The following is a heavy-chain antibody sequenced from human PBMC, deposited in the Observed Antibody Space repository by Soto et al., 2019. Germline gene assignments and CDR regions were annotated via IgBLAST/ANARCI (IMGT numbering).Heavy chain of an antibody. D-gene: IGHD1-1*01. CDR2: IKSKTDGGTT. CDR3: TTDEMLGRGRYNGIGFDI. CDR1: GFTFSNAW. Sequence: EVQLVESGGGLVKPGGSLRLSCAASGFTFSNAWMNWVRQAPGKGLEWVGRIKSKTDGGTTDYAAPVKGRFTISRDDSKNTLYLQMNSLKTEDTAVYYCTTDEMLGRGRYNGIGFDIWGQGTMVTVSS. V-gene: IGHV3-15*07. J-gene: IGHJ3*02.